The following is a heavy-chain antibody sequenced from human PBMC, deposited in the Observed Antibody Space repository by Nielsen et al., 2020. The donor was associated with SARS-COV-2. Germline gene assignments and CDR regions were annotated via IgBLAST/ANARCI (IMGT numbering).Heavy chain of an antibody. J-gene: IGHJ5*02. CDR2: ISGSGGST. D-gene: IGHD2-2*01. V-gene: IGHV3-23*01. Sequence: GGSLRLSCAASGFTFSSYAMSWVRQAPGKGLEWVSTISGSGGSTYYADSVKGRFTISRDNSKNTLYLQMNSLRAEDTAVYYCAKDIVVVPVNWFDPWGQGTLVTVSS. CDR3: AKDIVVVPVNWFDP. CDR1: GFTFSSYA.